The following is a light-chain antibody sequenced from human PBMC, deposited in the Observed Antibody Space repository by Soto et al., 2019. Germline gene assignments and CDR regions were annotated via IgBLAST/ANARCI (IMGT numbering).Light chain of an antibody. V-gene: IGKV1-5*02. CDR1: QSVSTR. J-gene: IGKJ1*01. Sequence: IQMTQSPSSLSASVGDRVTIICLARQSVSTRLAWYQQKPGKAPKVLTYDAASWGVGVKSRFPGSGSGTDVTITINSLPPDDFATYYFQQYSVYWTFGQGTNVEIK. CDR2: DAA. CDR3: QQYSVYWT.